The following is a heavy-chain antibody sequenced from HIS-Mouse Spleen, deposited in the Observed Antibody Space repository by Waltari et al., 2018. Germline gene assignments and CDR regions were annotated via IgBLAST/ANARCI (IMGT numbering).Heavy chain of an antibody. Sequence: QVQLQQWGAGLLKPSETLSLTCAVDGGSFSGYYWSWIRQPPGKGLEWIGEINHSGSTNYHPSRKSRVTISVDTSKNQFSLKLSSVTDADTAVYYCARGPLGPDAFDIWGQGTMVTVSS. J-gene: IGHJ3*02. CDR3: ARGPLGPDAFDI. V-gene: IGHV4-34*01. CDR1: GGSFSGYY. CDR2: INHSGST.